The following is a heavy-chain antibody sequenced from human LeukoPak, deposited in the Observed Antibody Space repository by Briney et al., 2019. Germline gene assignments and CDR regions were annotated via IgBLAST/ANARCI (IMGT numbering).Heavy chain of an antibody. CDR3: ARGTVERWNRNWFDP. J-gene: IGHJ5*02. CDR2: INHSGST. CDR1: GGSFSGYY. V-gene: IGHV4-34*01. D-gene: IGHD1-1*01. Sequence: PSETLSLTCAVYGGSFSGYYWSWIRQPPGKGLEWFGEINHSGSTNYNPALKSRVTISVDTSKNQFSLKLSSVTAADTAVYYCARGTVERWNRNWFDPWGQGTLVTVSS.